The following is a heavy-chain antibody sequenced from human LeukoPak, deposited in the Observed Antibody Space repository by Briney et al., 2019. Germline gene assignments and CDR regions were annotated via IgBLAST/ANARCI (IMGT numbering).Heavy chain of an antibody. V-gene: IGHV3-23*01. CDR3: AKYYVWWQIRVAAFDI. CDR1: GFTFSSYA. CDR2: ISGSGGST. J-gene: IGHJ2*01. Sequence: PGGSLRLSCAASGFTFSSYAVSWVRQAPGKGLEWVSAISGSGGSTYYADSVKGRFTISRDNSKNTLYLQMNSLRAEDTAVYYCAKYYVWWQIRVAAFDIWGRGTLVTVSS. D-gene: IGHD3-16*01.